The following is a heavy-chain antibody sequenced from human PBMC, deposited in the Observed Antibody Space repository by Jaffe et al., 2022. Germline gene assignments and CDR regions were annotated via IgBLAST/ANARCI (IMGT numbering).Heavy chain of an antibody. Sequence: QVQLQESGPGLVKPSETLSLTCAVSGYSISSGYYWGWIRQPPGKGLEWIGSIYHSGSTYYNPSLKSRVTISVDTSKNQFSLKLSSVTAADTAVYYCARPDVSGNVDYWGQGTLVTVSS. CDR1: GYSISSGYY. D-gene: IGHD6-25*01. CDR2: IYHSGST. V-gene: IGHV4-38-2*01. J-gene: IGHJ4*02. CDR3: ARPDVSGNVDY.